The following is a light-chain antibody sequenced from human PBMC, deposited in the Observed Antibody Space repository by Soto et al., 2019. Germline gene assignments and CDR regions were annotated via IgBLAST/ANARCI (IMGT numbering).Light chain of an antibody. J-gene: IGLJ2*01. CDR3: SSYTASNTLDVV. Sequence: QSALTQPASVSGSPGQSITISCTGTSSDGGDYNSVSWYQQHPGKAPKLMIYEVTNRPSGVSNRFSGSKSGNTASLTISGLQAEDEADHYCSSYTASNTLDVVFGGGTKLTVL. CDR2: EVT. V-gene: IGLV2-14*01. CDR1: SSDGGDYNS.